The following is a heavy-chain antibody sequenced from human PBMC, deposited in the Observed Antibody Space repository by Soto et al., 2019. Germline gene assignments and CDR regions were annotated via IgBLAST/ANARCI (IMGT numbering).Heavy chain of an antibody. CDR3: ARVPRITGTTDGFDY. CDR2: INPSGGST. CDR1: GYTFTSYY. V-gene: IGHV1-46*01. D-gene: IGHD1-7*01. J-gene: IGHJ4*02. Sequence: QVQLVQSGAEVKKPGASVKVSCKASGYTFTSYYMHWVRQAPGQGLEWMGIINPSGGSTSYAQKFQGRVTMTRDTSTSTVYMELSSLRSEDTAVYYCARVPRITGTTDGFDYWGQGTLVTVSS.